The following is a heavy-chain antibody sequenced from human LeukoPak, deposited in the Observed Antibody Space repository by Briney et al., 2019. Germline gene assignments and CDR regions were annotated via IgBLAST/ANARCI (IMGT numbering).Heavy chain of an antibody. V-gene: IGHV3-21*01. CDR1: GFTFSSYN. J-gene: IGHJ4*02. Sequence: PGGSLRLSCAASGFTFSSYNMYWVRQAPGQGLERVSSITSTGGYIYYADSVKGRFTISRDNAKNSLYLQMTSLRAEDTAVYYCASSFGATRGYRGQGTLVTVSS. CDR2: ITSTGGYI. CDR3: ASSFGATRGY. D-gene: IGHD3-10*01.